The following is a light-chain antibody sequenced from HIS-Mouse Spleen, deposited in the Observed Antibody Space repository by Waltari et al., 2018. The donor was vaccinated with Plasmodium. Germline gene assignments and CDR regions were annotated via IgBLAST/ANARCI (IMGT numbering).Light chain of an antibody. CDR2: KDS. J-gene: IGLJ3*02. CDR3: YSAADNNWV. CDR1: VLAKKY. V-gene: IGLV3-27*01. Sequence: SYELTQPSSVSVSPGQTARITCSGDVLAKKYARWFQQKPGQAPVLVIYKDSERPSGIPERFVGSSSGTTVTLTISGAQVEDEADYYCYSAADNNWVFGGGTKLTVL.